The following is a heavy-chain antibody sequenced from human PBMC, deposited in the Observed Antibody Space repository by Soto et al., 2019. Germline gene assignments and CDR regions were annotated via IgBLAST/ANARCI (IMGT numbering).Heavy chain of an antibody. D-gene: IGHD6-6*01. CDR3: AREGGSSSSTYYYYYYMDV. CDR1: GFTVSRNY. CDR2: IYSGGST. J-gene: IGHJ6*03. V-gene: IGHV3-66*01. Sequence: EVQLVESGGGLVQPGGSLRLSCAASGFTVSRNYMSWVRQAPGKGLEWVSVIYSGGSTYYADSVKGRFTISTDNSKNTLYLQMNSMRADDTAVYYCAREGGSSSSTYYYYYYMDVWGKGTTVTVSS.